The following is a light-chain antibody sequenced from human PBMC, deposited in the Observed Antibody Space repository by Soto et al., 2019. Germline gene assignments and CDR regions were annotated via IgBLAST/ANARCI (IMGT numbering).Light chain of an antibody. J-gene: IGLJ1*01. CDR3: NSYTAFNTRV. V-gene: IGLV2-14*01. CDR2: EVS. Sequence: QSALAQPASVSGSLGQSITISCTGTSSDVGAYDYVSWYQQHPGKVPKLLIYEVSDRPPGVSDRFSGSKSGNTASLTISRRLSEDEADYYGNSYTAFNTRVFGTGTKVTVL. CDR1: SSDVGAYDY.